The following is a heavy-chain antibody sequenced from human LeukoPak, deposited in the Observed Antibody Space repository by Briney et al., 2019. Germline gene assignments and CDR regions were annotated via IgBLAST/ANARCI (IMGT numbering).Heavy chain of an antibody. J-gene: IGHJ4*02. CDR2: INSISDTI. CDR1: GFTFSGYS. CDR3: VRGGSSGNIAARCPDY. V-gene: IGHV3-48*02. D-gene: IGHD6-6*01. Sequence: PGGSLRLSCAASGFTFSGYSMNWVRQAPGKGLEWISYINSISDTIYYADSVKGRFTISRDNAKNSLYLQMNSLRDEDTAVYYCVRGGSSGNIAARCPDYWGQGTLVTVSS.